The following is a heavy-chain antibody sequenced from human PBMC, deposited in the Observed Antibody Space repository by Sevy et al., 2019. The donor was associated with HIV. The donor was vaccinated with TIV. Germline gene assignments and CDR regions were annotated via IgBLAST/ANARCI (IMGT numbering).Heavy chain of an antibody. CDR1: GYTLTELS. V-gene: IGHV1-24*01. D-gene: IGHD6-13*01. CDR3: ATRSIAVAAAGPAWFDP. J-gene: IGHJ5*02. Sequence: ASVKVSCKVSGYTLTELSMHWVRQAPGKGLEWMGGFDPEDGETIYAQKFQGRVTMTEDTSTDTAYMELSSLRSEDTAGYYCATRSIAVAAAGPAWFDPWGQGTLVTVSS. CDR2: FDPEDGET.